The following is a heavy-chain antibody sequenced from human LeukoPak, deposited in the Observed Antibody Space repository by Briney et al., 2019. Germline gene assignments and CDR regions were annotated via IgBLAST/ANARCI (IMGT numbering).Heavy chain of an antibody. CDR1: GGFISSYY. CDR3: ARDRGSSGWYGDVFDI. V-gene: IGHV4-59*01. Sequence: KPSETLSLTCTVSGGFISSYYWSWIRQPPGKGLEWIGYIYYSGSTNYNGSFKSRVTISVDTSNNHFSLKLSSVTAAHTAVYYCARDRGSSGWYGDVFDIWGQGTMVTVSS. D-gene: IGHD6-19*01. J-gene: IGHJ3*02. CDR2: IYYSGST.